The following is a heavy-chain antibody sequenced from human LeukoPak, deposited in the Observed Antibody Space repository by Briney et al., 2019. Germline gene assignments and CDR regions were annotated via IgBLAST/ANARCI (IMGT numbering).Heavy chain of an antibody. J-gene: IGHJ4*02. V-gene: IGHV3-21*01. CDR3: ARGVTIFGVVITKYYFDY. CDR1: GFTFSSYS. CDR2: ISSSSSYI. Sequence: GGSLRLSCAASGFTFSSYSMNWVRQAPGKGLEWVSSISSSSSYIYYADSVKGRFTISRDNAKNSLYLQMNSLRAEDTAVYYCARGVTIFGVVITKYYFDYWGQGTLVTVSS. D-gene: IGHD3-3*01.